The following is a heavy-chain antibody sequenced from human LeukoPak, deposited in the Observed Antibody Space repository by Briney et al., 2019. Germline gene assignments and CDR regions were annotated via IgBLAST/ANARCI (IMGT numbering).Heavy chain of an antibody. CDR1: GGSISNYY. D-gene: IGHD3-22*01. CDR3: ASEGRGHYDSSGYYRFDY. J-gene: IGHJ4*02. Sequence: PSETLSLTCTVSGGSISNYYWSWIRQPAGKGLEWIGRIYTSGSTNYNPSLKSRVTMSIDTSKNQFSLKLSSVTAADTAVYYCASEGRGHYDSSGYYRFDYWGQGTLVTVSS. V-gene: IGHV4-4*07. CDR2: IYTSGST.